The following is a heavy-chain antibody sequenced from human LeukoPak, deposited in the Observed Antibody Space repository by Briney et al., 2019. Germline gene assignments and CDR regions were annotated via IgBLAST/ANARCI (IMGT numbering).Heavy chain of an antibody. Sequence: PGGSLRLSCAASGFTFSSYGMHWVRQAPGKGLEWVAFIRYDGSNKYYADSVKGRFTISRDNSKNTLYLQMNSLRAEDTAVYYCAKAIAPPAPYYYMDVWGKGTTVTVSS. CDR1: GFTFSSYG. CDR3: AKAIAPPAPYYYMDV. V-gene: IGHV3-30*02. J-gene: IGHJ6*03. CDR2: IRYDGSNK. D-gene: IGHD2-2*01.